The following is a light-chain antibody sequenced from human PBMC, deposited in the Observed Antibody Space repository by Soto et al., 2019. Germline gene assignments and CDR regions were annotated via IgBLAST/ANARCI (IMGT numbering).Light chain of an antibody. Sequence: QSALTQPASVSGSPGQSITISCTGTSSDVGTYNLVSWYQQHPGKAPKLIIYEASRRPSGVSDRFSGSKSGNTASLTVSGLQAEDEADYYCCSYAGNAIYVFGSGTQLTVL. CDR3: CSYAGNAIYV. CDR2: EAS. V-gene: IGLV2-23*01. CDR1: SSDVGTYNL. J-gene: IGLJ1*01.